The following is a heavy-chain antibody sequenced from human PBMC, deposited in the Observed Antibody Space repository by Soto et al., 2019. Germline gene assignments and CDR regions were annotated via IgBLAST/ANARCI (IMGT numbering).Heavy chain of an antibody. V-gene: IGHV1-18*04. Sequence: QVQLVQSGAEVKKPGASVKVSCKASGYTFTSYGISWVRQAPGQGLEWMGWISAYNGNTNYAQKLQGRVTMTTDTSTSTGYMELRRLRSDDTAVDYCAAQVGATTGWFDPWGQGTLVTVSS. D-gene: IGHD1-26*01. J-gene: IGHJ5*02. CDR2: ISAYNGNT. CDR3: AAQVGATTGWFDP. CDR1: GYTFTSYG.